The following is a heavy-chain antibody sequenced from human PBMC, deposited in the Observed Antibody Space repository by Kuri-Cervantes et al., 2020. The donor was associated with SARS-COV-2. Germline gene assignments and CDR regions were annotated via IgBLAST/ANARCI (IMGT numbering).Heavy chain of an antibody. Sequence: GESLKISCAASGFTFSDYNINWVRQAPGKGLEWVSYISSSRTIYYADSVKGRFTISRDNGRNSLYLQMNSLRAEDTAVYYCARAPDRNSFGLYYWGQGTLVTVSS. V-gene: IGHV3-69-1*01. CDR3: ARAPDRNSFGLYY. D-gene: IGHD5-18*01. CDR1: GFTFSDYN. CDR2: ISSSRTI. J-gene: IGHJ4*02.